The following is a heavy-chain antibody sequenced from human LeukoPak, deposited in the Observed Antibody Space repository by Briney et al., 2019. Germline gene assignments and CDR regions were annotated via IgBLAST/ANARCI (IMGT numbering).Heavy chain of an antibody. D-gene: IGHD6-19*01. V-gene: IGHV3-53*01. CDR2: IYSGGNT. J-gene: IGHJ3*02. Sequence: PGGSLRLSCAASGFSVSRNYMSWVRQAPGRGLEWVSVIYSGGNTYYADFVKGRFTISRDNSKNTVFLQMNSLRAEDTAVFYCARSRLDAFDIWGQGTMVTVSS. CDR3: ARSRLDAFDI. CDR1: GFSVSRNY.